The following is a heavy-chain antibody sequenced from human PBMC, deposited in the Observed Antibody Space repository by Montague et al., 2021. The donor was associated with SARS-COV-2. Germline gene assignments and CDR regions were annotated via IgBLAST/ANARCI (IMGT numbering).Heavy chain of an antibody. D-gene: IGHD3-16*02. V-gene: IGHV3-7*01. CDR1: GFTFSSHW. J-gene: IGHJ4*02. Sequence: SLRLSCVASGFTFSSHWMSWVRQAPGMGLEWVANIKQDGSEKSYXDSVKGRFTISRDNAKNSLYLQMNSLRAEDTAVYYCAREVIMITFGGVIAQPPFDYWGQGTLVTVSS. CDR2: IKQDGSEK. CDR3: AREVIMITFGGVIAQPPFDY.